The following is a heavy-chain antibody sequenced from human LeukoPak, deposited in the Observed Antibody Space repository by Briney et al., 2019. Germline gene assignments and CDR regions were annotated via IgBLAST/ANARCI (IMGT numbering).Heavy chain of an antibody. CDR3: ARDAAYYDFWSGLNQGLSFDY. CDR1: GYAFTGYY. J-gene: IGHJ4*02. CDR2: INPNSGGT. V-gene: IGHV1-2*02. D-gene: IGHD3-3*01. Sequence: ASVKVSCKASGYAFTGYYMHWVRQAPGQGLEWMGWINPNSGGTNYAQKFQGRVTMTRDTSISTAYMELSRLRSDDTAVYYCARDAAYYDFWSGLNQGLSFDYWGQGTLVTVSS.